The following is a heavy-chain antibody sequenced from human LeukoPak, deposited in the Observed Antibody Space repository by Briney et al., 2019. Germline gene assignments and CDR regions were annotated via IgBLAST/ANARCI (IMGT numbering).Heavy chain of an antibody. Sequence: GGSLRLSCAASGFTFSSYGMHWVRQAPGKGLEWVAVISYDGSNKYYADSVKGRFTISRDNSKNTLYLQMNSLRAEDTALYYCARVNSSGWYLGPDYWGQGTLVTVSS. CDR1: GFTFSSYG. D-gene: IGHD6-19*01. J-gene: IGHJ4*02. CDR3: ARVNSSGWYLGPDY. V-gene: IGHV3-30*03. CDR2: ISYDGSNK.